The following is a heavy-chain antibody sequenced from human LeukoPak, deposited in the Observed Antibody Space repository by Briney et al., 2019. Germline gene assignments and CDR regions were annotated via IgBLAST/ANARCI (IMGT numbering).Heavy chain of an antibody. J-gene: IGHJ4*02. CDR3: ARSTGGGWYLQEFDY. CDR1: GCTFTSYG. D-gene: IGHD6-19*01. V-gene: IGHV1-18*01. CDR2: ISAYNGNT. Sequence: ASVKVSCKASGCTFTSYGISWVRQAPGQGLEWMGWISAYNGNTNYAQKLQGRVTMTTDTSTSTAYMELRCLRSEDTAVYYCARSTGGGWYLQEFDYWGQGTLVTVSS.